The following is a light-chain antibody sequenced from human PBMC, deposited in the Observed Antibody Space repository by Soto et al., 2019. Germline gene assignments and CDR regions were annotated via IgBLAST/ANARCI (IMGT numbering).Light chain of an antibody. J-gene: IGKJ5*01. CDR1: QSVGSIY. Sequence: EIVLTQSPGTLSLSPGERATLSCRASQSVGSIYLAWYQQKPGQAPRLLIYGTSSRATGIPDRFSGSGSGTDFSLTISRLEPEDFAVYHCQQRNSRPSITFGQGTRLEIK. V-gene: IGKV3D-20*02. CDR2: GTS. CDR3: QQRNSRPSIT.